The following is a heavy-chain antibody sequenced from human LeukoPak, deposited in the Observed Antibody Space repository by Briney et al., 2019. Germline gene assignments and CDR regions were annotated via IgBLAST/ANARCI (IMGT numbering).Heavy chain of an antibody. Sequence: GGSLKLSCAASGFTVSSNYMSWVRQAPGKGLEWVSVIYSGGSTYYADSVKGRFTISRDNSKNTLYLQMNSLRAEDTAVYYCARDRVSWFDPWGQGTLVTVSS. CDR1: GFTVSSNY. V-gene: IGHV3-66*02. CDR2: IYSGGST. J-gene: IGHJ5*02. D-gene: IGHD3-3*01. CDR3: ARDRVSWFDP.